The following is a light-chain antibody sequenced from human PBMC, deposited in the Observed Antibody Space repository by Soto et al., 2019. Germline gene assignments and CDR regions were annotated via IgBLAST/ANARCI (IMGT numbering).Light chain of an antibody. Sequence: DIPMTQSPSTLSASVGDRVTITCRASQSISTWLAWYQQKPGKAPKLLIYDASSLQSGVPSRFSGRGSGTEFTLTISSLQPDDFATYYCQEYNTYSFTFGPGTRVDFK. CDR2: DAS. V-gene: IGKV1-5*01. J-gene: IGKJ3*01. CDR1: QSISTW. CDR3: QEYNTYSFT.